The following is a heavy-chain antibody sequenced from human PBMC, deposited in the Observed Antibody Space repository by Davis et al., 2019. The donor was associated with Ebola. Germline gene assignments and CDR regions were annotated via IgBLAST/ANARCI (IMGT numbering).Heavy chain of an antibody. CDR3: ARVRGDYYDAFDI. J-gene: IGHJ3*02. D-gene: IGHD4-17*01. Sequence: GESLKISCAASGFTFSSYSMNWVRQAPGKGLEWVSSISSSSSYIYYADSVKGRLTISRDSAKNSLYLQMNSLRAEDTAVYYCARVRGDYYDAFDIWGQGTMVTVSS. CDR1: GFTFSSYS. V-gene: IGHV3-21*01. CDR2: ISSSSSYI.